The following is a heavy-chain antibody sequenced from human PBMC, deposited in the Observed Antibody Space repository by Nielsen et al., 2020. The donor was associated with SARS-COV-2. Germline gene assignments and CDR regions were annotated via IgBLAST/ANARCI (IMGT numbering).Heavy chain of an antibody. V-gene: IGHV3-66*01. CDR3: ARDNWGRMDV. CDR2: IYTDGST. Sequence: LKISSGASGFTISSSFMSWVRQAAGKGLDWVSVIYTDGSTSHADSVKGRFTISRDNSKNTLYLQMNSLRAEDTAVYYCARDNWGRMDVWGQGTTVTVSS. CDR1: GFTISSSF. D-gene: IGHD7-27*01. J-gene: IGHJ6*02.